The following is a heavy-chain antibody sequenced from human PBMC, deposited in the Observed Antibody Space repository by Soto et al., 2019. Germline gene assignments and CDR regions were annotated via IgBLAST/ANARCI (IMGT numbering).Heavy chain of an antibody. V-gene: IGHV4-30-4*02. CDR3: ARERIVPAPDGRGTLSNCCGVDV. J-gene: IGHJ6*02. CDR2: VSSNDTS. CDR1: GTSLSTSDSY. Sequence: PSETLSLTCIASGTSLSTSDSYWTWIRQVPGKGLEWIGYVSSNDTSSYHPSLGRRLSISLDTSKNRFSLRLTAMTAAEKALYFWARERIVPAPDGRGTLSNCCGVDVWGQGTTVTVSS. D-gene: IGHD3-10*01.